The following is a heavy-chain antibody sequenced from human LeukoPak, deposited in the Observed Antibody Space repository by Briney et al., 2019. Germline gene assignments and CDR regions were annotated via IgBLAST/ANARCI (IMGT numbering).Heavy chain of an antibody. Sequence: SETLSLTCTVSGGSISDSTYYWGWIRQPPGKGLEWIGSIYYSGTTYYNPSLTSRVTISVDTSKNQFSLKLSSVTAADTAVYYCARLGVYGSGSYYWFHPWAQGPLVPVSS. CDR1: GGSISDSTYY. V-gene: IGHV4-39*07. J-gene: IGHJ5*02. D-gene: IGHD3-10*01. CDR2: IYYSGTT. CDR3: ARLGVYGSGSYYWFHP.